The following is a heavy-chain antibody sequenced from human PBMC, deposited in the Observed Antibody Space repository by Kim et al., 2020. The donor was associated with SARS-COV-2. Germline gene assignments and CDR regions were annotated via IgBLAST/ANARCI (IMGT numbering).Heavy chain of an antibody. D-gene: IGHD3-22*01. J-gene: IGHJ4*02. V-gene: IGHV3-30*18. CDR1: GFTFSSYG. CDR2: ISYDGSNK. Sequence: GGSLRLSCAASGFTFSSYGMHWVRQAPGKGLEWVAVISYDGSNKYYADSVKGRFTISRDNSKNTLYLQMNSLRAEDTAVYYCAKEYYYDSSGYYGHFDYWGQGTLVTVSS. CDR3: AKEYYYDSSGYYGHFDY.